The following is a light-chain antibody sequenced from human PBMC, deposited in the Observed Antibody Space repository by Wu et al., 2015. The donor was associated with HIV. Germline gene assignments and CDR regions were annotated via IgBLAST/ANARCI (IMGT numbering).Light chain of an antibody. CDR1: QSISSW. J-gene: IGKJ1*01. CDR3: QQYNSYSVT. CDR2: KAS. V-gene: IGKV1-5*03. Sequence: DIQMTQSPSTLSASIGDRITITCRASQSISSWLAWYQQKPGKAPKLLIYKASSLASGVPSRFSGSGSGTEFTLTITSLQPDDFATYYCQQYNSYSVTFGQGTKVEIK.